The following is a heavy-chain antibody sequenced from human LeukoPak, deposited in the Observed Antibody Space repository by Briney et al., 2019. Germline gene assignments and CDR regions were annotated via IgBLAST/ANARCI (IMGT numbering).Heavy chain of an antibody. CDR2: ISGRGASK. V-gene: IGHV3-23*01. Sequence: GGSLRLSCAVSGLTFNNYAMSWVRQAPGKGLEWVSGISGRGASKYYADSVKGRFTISRDNSKNTLYLQMNSLRAEDTAVYYCAKMGDILTGYPYYFDYWGQGTLVTVSS. CDR1: GLTFNNYA. J-gene: IGHJ4*02. D-gene: IGHD3-9*01. CDR3: AKMGDILTGYPYYFDY.